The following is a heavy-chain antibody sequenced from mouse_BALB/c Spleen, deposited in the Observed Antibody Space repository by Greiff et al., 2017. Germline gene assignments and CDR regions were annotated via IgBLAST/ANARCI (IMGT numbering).Heavy chain of an antibody. CDR1: GFNIKDTY. V-gene: IGHV14-3*02. CDR2: IDPANGNT. Sequence: VQLKESGAELVKPGASVKLSCTASGFNIKDTYMHWVKQRPEQGLEWIGRIDPANGNTKYDPKFQGKATITADTSSNTAYLQLSSLTSEDTAVYYCARRTTVDYWGQGTTLTVSS. J-gene: IGHJ2*01. D-gene: IGHD1-1*01. CDR3: ARRTTVDY.